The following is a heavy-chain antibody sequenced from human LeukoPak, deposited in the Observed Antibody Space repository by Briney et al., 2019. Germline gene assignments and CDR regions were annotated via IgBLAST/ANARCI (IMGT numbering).Heavy chain of an antibody. J-gene: IGHJ4*02. CDR2: VNQSGAS. CDR3: ARGGRNKYTSGDFAY. Sequence: PSETLSLTCAVSGGSLSGFFWSRIRQPPGKGLEWIGEVNQSGASNYKPSLKSRVTISVDTSTTQLSLMLTSVTAADTALYYCARGGRNKYTSGDFAYWGQGILVTVSS. D-gene: IGHD3-3*01. CDR1: GGSLSGFF. V-gene: IGHV4-34*01.